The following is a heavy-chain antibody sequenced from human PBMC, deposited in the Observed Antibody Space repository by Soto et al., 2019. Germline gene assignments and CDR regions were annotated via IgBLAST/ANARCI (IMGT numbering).Heavy chain of an antibody. J-gene: IGHJ4*02. D-gene: IGHD3-10*01. CDR3: AKERPNYYGSGVFYYNAGGDY. CDR2: ISGSGGST. V-gene: IGHV3-23*01. Sequence: VQLLESGGGLVQPGGSLRLSCAASGFTFSGYAMSWVRQDPGKGLEWVSSISGSGGSTFYAASVKGRLTISRDNSRNPLFLEMNSLSAEHTAIYYCAKERPNYYGSGVFYYNAGGDYWGQGTRVTVSS. CDR1: GFTFSGYA.